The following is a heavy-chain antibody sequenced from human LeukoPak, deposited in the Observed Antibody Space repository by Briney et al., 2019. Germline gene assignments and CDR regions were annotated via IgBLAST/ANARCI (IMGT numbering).Heavy chain of an antibody. J-gene: IGHJ4*02. D-gene: IGHD5-12*01. Sequence: GGTLRLSCAASAFTFSSYGMSWVRQAPGKGLEWVSGISASGGSTYYADSVKGRFTISRDNSKNTLYLQMNSLRAEDTAVYYCARGPSGYHNTGGQGTLVTVSS. V-gene: IGHV3-23*01. CDR3: ARGPSGYHNT. CDR1: AFTFSSYG. CDR2: ISASGGST.